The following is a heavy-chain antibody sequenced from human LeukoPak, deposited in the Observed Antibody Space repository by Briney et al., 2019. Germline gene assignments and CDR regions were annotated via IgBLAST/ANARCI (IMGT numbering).Heavy chain of an antibody. D-gene: IGHD3-22*01. V-gene: IGHV3-21*01. Sequence: NPGGSLRLSCAASGFTFSSYSMNWVRQAPGKGLEWVSSISSSSYIYYADSVKGRFTISRDNAKNSLYLQMNSLRAEDTAVYYCARDRYYDSSGYYSPWGQGTLVTVSS. CDR2: ISSSSYI. J-gene: IGHJ5*02. CDR1: GFTFSSYS. CDR3: ARDRYYDSSGYYSP.